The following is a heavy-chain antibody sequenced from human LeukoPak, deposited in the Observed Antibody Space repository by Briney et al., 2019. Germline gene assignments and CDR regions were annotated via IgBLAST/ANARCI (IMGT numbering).Heavy chain of an antibody. CDR2: IWNNGINK. D-gene: IGHD5-12*01. J-gene: IGHJ3*01. CDR1: GLIFSDYG. Sequence: PGGSLRLSCAASGLIFSDYGIRWVRQAPGKGLEWVAVIWNNGINKYYAESVKGRFTISRDNSKNTLYLQMNSLRAEDTAVYYCARDGGHGGYDYAMDLWGQGTMVTVSS. CDR3: ARDGGHGGYDYAMDL. V-gene: IGHV3-33*01.